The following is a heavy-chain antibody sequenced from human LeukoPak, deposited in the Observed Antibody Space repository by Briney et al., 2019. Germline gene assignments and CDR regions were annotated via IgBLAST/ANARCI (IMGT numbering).Heavy chain of an antibody. CDR1: GFTFSSYS. Sequence: GGSLRLSCAASGFTFSSYSMNWVRQAPGKGLEWVSYINSGSSIYYADSVKGRFTISRDNAKNSLYLQMNSLRAEDTAVYYCARGTIVGATDWFDPWGQGTLVTVSS. V-gene: IGHV3-48*01. J-gene: IGHJ5*02. D-gene: IGHD1-26*01. CDR2: INSGSSI. CDR3: ARGTIVGATDWFDP.